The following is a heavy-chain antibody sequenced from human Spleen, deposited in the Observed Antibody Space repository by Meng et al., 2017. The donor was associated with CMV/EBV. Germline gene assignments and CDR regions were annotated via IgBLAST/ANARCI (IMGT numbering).Heavy chain of an antibody. Sequence: SETLSLTCTVSGGSISSSSYYWGWIRQPPGKGLEWIGSIYYSGSTYYNPSLKSRVTISVDTSKNQFSLKLSSVTAADTAVYYCARVPLTQYSSGCFDYWGQGTLVTVSS. J-gene: IGHJ4*02. CDR1: GGSISSSSYY. D-gene: IGHD6-19*01. CDR3: ARVPLTQYSSGCFDY. V-gene: IGHV4-39*07. CDR2: IYYSGST.